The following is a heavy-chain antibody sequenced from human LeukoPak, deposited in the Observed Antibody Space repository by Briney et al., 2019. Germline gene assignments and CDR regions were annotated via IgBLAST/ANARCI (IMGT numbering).Heavy chain of an antibody. CDR1: GYTLSDYY. CDR2: INTNSGGA. CDR3: AKGGPTPRNVVVAASEYFQT. Sequence: ASVKVSCKASGYTLSDYYMHWVRQAPGQGLEWMGWINTNSGGAKYAQSFQGRVIMTRDTSISTAYMEFNRLRSDDTAVYYCAKGGPTPRNVVVAASEYFQTWGQGTLVTVSS. D-gene: IGHD2-21*02. V-gene: IGHV1-2*02. J-gene: IGHJ1*01.